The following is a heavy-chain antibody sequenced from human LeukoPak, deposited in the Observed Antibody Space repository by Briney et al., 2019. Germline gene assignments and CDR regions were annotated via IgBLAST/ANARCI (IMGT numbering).Heavy chain of an antibody. D-gene: IGHD3-9*01. CDR2: IWYDGSNK. V-gene: IGHV3-33*01. Sequence: GGSLRLSCAASGFTFSSYGMHWVRQAPGKGLEWVAAIWYDGSNKYYADSVKGRFTISRDNSKNTLYLQMNSLRAEDTAVYYCARGSFDWLLYDLDYWGQGTLVTVSS. CDR1: GFTFSSYG. J-gene: IGHJ4*02. CDR3: ARGSFDWLLYDLDY.